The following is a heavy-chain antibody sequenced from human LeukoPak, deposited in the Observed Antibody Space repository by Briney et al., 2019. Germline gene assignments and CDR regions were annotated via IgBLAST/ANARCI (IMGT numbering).Heavy chain of an antibody. J-gene: IGHJ4*02. CDR1: AFTATSNY. CDR2: IYSGGST. D-gene: IGHD5-12*01. V-gene: IGHV3-53*01. CDR3: ASSGATIWEFDY. Sequence: GGSMRPSCVASAFTATSNYMSWVRQAPGKGLEWVSVIYSGGSTYYADSVKGRFTISRDNSKNTLYLQMNSLRAEDTAVYYCASSGATIWEFDYWGQGTLVTVSS.